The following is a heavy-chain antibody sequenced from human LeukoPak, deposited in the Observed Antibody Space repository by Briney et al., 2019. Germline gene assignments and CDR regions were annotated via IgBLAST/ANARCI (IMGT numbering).Heavy chain of an antibody. CDR1: GFTFSNAW. D-gene: IGHD4-17*01. CDR3: ARASKGVTTAYYYYMDV. CDR2: IKQDGSEK. V-gene: IGHV3-7*04. Sequence: GGSLRLSCAASGFTFSNAWMSWVRQAPGKGLEWVANIKQDGSEKYYVDSVKGRFTISRDNAKNSLYLQMNSLRAEDTAVYYCARASKGVTTAYYYYMDVWGKGTTVTISS. J-gene: IGHJ6*03.